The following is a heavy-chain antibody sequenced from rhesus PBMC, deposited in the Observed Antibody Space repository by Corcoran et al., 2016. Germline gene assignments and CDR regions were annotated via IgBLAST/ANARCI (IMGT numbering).Heavy chain of an antibody. CDR3: ARARRWLAVNYFDY. Sequence: QVTLKESGPALVKPTQTLTLTGTFSGFSLTTRGMGVGWIRQPPGKALEWLALLYWDYDKRYSTSLKSRLTITKETSKNQVFLTMTNMDPVDTATYYCARARRWLAVNYFDYWGQVVLVTVSS. J-gene: IGHJ4*01. D-gene: IGHD6-37*01. CDR2: LYWDYDK. V-gene: IGHV2-174*01. CDR1: GFSLTTRGMG.